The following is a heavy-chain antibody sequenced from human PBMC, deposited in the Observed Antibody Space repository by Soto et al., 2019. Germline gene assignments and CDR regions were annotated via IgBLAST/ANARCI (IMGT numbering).Heavy chain of an antibody. D-gene: IGHD1-26*01. Sequence: LSLTCTVSGGSISSSSYYWGWIRQPPGKGLEWVSYISSSGSTIYYADSVKGRFTISRDNAKNSLYLQMNSLRAEDTAVYYCARDGGMMGATGAFDIWGQGTMVTVSS. CDR3: ARDGGMMGATGAFDI. CDR1: GGSISSSSYY. CDR2: ISSSGSTI. V-gene: IGHV3-11*04. J-gene: IGHJ3*02.